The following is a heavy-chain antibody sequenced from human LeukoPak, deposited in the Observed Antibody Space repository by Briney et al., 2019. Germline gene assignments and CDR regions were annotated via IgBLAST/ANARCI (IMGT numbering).Heavy chain of an antibody. V-gene: IGHV3-21*01. D-gene: IGHD6-19*01. Sequence: GGSLRLSCAASGFTFSSYSMNWVRQAPGKGLEWVSSISSSSSYIYYADSVKGRFTISRDNAKNSLYLQMNSLRAEDTAVYYCARAVAGTGGGFDYWGRGTLVTVSS. J-gene: IGHJ4*02. CDR3: ARAVAGTGGGFDY. CDR1: GFTFSSYS. CDR2: ISSSSSYI.